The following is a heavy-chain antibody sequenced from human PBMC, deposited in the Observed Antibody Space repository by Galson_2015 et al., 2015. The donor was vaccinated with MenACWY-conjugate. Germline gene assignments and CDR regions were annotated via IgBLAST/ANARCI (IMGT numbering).Heavy chain of an antibody. Sequence: SETLSLTCSVSGFSISSGFYWGWIRQSTGKGLEWIGTIDHRGYTYENPSLKSRITISVDTSRNQFSLRLTSMTAADTAVFYCARTGRMAVALSYFGSWGQGTLVAVSA. V-gene: IGHV4-38-2*01. D-gene: IGHD6-19*01. CDR1: GFSISSGFY. CDR2: IDHRGYT. J-gene: IGHJ4*02. CDR3: ARTGRMAVALSYFGS.